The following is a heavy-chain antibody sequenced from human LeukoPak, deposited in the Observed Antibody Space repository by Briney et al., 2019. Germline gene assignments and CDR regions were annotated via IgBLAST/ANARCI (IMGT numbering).Heavy chain of an antibody. CDR2: IGAGGTFT. CDR1: GFTFSSYA. CDR3: ARGYSSGWYSNH. D-gene: IGHD6-19*01. Sequence: PGGSLRLSCTASGFTFSSYAMNWVRQAPGKGLEWVSGIGAGGTFTYYADSVKGRFTISRDNSKNTLYLQMNSLRAEDTAVYYCARGYSSGWYSNHWGQGTLVTVSS. V-gene: IGHV3-23*01. J-gene: IGHJ5*02.